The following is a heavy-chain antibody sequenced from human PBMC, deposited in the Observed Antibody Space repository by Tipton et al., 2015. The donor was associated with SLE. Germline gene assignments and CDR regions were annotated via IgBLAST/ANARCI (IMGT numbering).Heavy chain of an antibody. CDR2: IYYSGST. Sequence: TLSLTCTVSGGSISSYYWSWIRQPPGKGLEWIGSIYYSGSTNYNPSLKSRVTISVDTSKNQFSLKVSSVTAADMALYYCARPTAFEPGGFDLWGRGTLVTVSS. CDR1: GGSISSYY. J-gene: IGHJ2*01. V-gene: IGHV4-59*01. D-gene: IGHD2/OR15-2a*01. CDR3: ARPTAFEPGGFDL.